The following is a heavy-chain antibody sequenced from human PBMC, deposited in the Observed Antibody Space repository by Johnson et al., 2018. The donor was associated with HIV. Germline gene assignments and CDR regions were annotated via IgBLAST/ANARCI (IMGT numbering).Heavy chain of an antibody. CDR2: IYSGGST. CDR1: GFTVSSNY. Sequence: MQLVESGGGLVQSGGSLRLSCGASGFTVSSNYMNWVRQATGKGLEWVSVIYSGGSTYYADSVKGRFTISRDNSKNTLYLQMSSLRAVDTALYYCTRGRGFGGPGSPGAFDMWGQGTMVTVSS. V-gene: IGHV3-66*01. D-gene: IGHD3-10*01. J-gene: IGHJ3*02. CDR3: TRGRGFGGPGSPGAFDM.